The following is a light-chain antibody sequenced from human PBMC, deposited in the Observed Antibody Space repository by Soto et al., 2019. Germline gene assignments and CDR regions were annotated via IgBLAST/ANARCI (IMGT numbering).Light chain of an antibody. J-gene: IGKJ2*01. CDR1: ESIVSTF. V-gene: IGKV1-39*01. CDR2: AAS. Sequence: DIQMTQSPSSLSASVGDRVTITCRASESIVSTFLNWYQEKPGKAPRLLISAASSLQSGVPSRFSGSGSGTDFTLTISSLQPEDFATYHCQQRSSLPYTFGQGTKLDIQ. CDR3: QQRSSLPYT.